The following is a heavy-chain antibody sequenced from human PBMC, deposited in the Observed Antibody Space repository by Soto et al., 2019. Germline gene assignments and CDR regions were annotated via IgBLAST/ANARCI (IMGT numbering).Heavy chain of an antibody. Sequence: QVQLQQWGAGLLKPSETLSLTCAVYGGSFSGSYWSWIRQPPGKGLEWIGEINHSGSTNYNPSLNSRVTISVDTSKNQFSLKLYSVTAADTAVYYCARGSRFMITFGGVSYFDYWGQGTLVTVSS. D-gene: IGHD3-16*01. CDR2: INHSGST. CDR3: ARGSRFMITFGGVSYFDY. CDR1: GGSFSGSY. J-gene: IGHJ4*02. V-gene: IGHV4-34*01.